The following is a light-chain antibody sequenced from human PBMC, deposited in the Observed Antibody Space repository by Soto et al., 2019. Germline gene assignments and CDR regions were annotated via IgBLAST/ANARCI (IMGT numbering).Light chain of an antibody. V-gene: IGKV1-5*03. CDR2: KAS. CDR1: QTISSW. J-gene: IGKJ1*01. CDR3: QHNNRYSEA. Sequence: DIQMTKSPSTLSVYVGDRVTITCRASQTISSWLSWYQHKPGKAPKLLNDKASTVKSGVPSRFSGSGSGTDFTLTISSLQPDDCATYYFQHNNRYSEAFGQGTKV.